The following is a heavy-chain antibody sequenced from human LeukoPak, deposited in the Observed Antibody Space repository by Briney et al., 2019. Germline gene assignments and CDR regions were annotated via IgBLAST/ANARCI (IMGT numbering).Heavy chain of an antibody. V-gene: IGHV4-39*01. D-gene: IGHD2-21*02. J-gene: IGHJ3*02. CDR3: ARHVVTAFLPDAFDI. Sequence: SETLSLTCTVSGGSISSSSYYWGWIRQPPGKGLEWIGSIYYSGSTYYNPSLKSRVTISVDTSKNQSSLKLSSVTAADTAVYYCARHVVTAFLPDAFDIWGQGTMVTVSS. CDR1: GGSISSSSYY. CDR2: IYYSGST.